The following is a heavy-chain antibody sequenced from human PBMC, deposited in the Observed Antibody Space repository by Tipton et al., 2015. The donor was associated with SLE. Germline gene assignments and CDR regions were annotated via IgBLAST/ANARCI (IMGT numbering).Heavy chain of an antibody. CDR2: ISSSSSYI. J-gene: IGHJ4*02. V-gene: IGHV3-21*01. CDR1: GFVFGSYT. Sequence: SLRLSCTASGFVFGSYTMNWVRQAPGKGLEWVSSISSSSSYIYYADSVKGRFTISRDNAKNSLYLQMNSLRAEDTAVYYCARVFYSSSWYLDYWSQGTLVTVSS. CDR3: ARVFYSSSWYLDY. D-gene: IGHD6-13*01.